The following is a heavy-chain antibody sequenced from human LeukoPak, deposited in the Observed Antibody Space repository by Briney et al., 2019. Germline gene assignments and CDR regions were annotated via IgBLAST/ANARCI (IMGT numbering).Heavy chain of an antibody. V-gene: IGHV3-33*01. J-gene: IGHJ4*02. CDR3: ARDTGYSSGWYDY. D-gene: IGHD6-19*01. Sequence: PGGSLRLSCAASGFSFSNYGMHWVRQAPGKGLEWVAVIWYDGSNKYYADSVKGRFTISRDNSKNTLYLQMNSLRAEDTSVYSCARDTGYSSGWYDYWGQGTLVTVSS. CDR1: GFSFSNYG. CDR2: IWYDGSNK.